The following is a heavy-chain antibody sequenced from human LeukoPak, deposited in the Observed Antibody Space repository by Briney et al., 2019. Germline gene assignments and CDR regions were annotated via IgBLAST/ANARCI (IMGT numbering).Heavy chain of an antibody. CDR2: IHSNGGT. J-gene: IGHJ4*02. CDR1: GGSINNFY. Sequence: SEPLSLTCSVPGGSINNFYWSWIRQPPGMRLEWIGYIHSNGGTNYNPSLKSRITMLVDTSKNQFSLRLNSVTAADTAVYYCARHVSGIYGSRGDLDHWGPGTLVTVSS. CDR3: ARHVSGIYGSRGDLDH. D-gene: IGHD3-10*01. V-gene: IGHV4-59*08.